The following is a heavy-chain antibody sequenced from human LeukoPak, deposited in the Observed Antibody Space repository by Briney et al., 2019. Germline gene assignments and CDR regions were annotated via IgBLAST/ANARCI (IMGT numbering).Heavy chain of an antibody. CDR1: GYTFTSYG. CDR2: ISAYNGNT. CDR3: ARGGMFGFGELSAFDY. Sequence: ASVNVSCKAFGYTFTSYGSSWVRQAPGQGVEWMGWISAYNGNTNYAQKLQGRVTMTTDTSTSTAYMELRSLRSDDTAVYYCARGGMFGFGELSAFDYWGQGTLVTVSS. D-gene: IGHD3-10*01. V-gene: IGHV1-18*01. J-gene: IGHJ4*02.